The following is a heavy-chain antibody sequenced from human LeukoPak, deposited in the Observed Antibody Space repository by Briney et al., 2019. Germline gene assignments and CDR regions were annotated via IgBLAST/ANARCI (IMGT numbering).Heavy chain of an antibody. J-gene: IGHJ6*02. Sequence: GGSLILSCAASGFPFSSYGMHWVRQAPGKGLEWVAVISYDGSNKYYADSVKGRFTISRDNSKNTLYLQMNSLRAEDTAVYYCAKAILRQWLDYYYGMDVWGQGTTVTVSS. CDR3: AKAILRQWLDYYYGMDV. CDR1: GFPFSSYG. CDR2: ISYDGSNK. D-gene: IGHD6-19*01. V-gene: IGHV3-30*18.